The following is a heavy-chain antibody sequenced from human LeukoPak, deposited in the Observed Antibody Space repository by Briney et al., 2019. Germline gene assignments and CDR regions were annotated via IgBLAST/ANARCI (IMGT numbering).Heavy chain of an antibody. V-gene: IGHV4-59*12. J-gene: IGHJ4*02. CDR1: GGSISSYY. CDR2: IYHSGST. D-gene: IGHD3-22*01. Sequence: PSETLSLTCTVSGGSISSYYWSWIRQPPGKGLEWIGYIYHSGSTYYNPSLKSRVTISVDRSKNQFSLKLSSVTAADTAVYYCARGDGSYYYDSSGYYLDYWGQGTLVTVSS. CDR3: ARGDGSYYYDSSGYYLDY.